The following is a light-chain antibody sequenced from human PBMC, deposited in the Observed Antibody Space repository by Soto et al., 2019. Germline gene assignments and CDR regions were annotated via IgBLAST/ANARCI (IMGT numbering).Light chain of an antibody. Sequence: QSALTQPASVSGSPGQSITIPCTGTSSDVGVYNYVSWYQQHPGKAPKFMIYDVINRPAGVSNRFSGSKSGNTASLTISGLHAEDEDDYYCSSYTSSGTLVFGGGTKLTVL. CDR2: DVI. J-gene: IGLJ2*01. CDR1: SSDVGVYNY. V-gene: IGLV2-14*01. CDR3: SSYTSSGTLV.